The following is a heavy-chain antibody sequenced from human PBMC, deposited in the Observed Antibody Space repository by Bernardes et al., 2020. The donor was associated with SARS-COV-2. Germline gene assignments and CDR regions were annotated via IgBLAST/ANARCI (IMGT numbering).Heavy chain of an antibody. CDR1: GFTVSSNY. J-gene: IGHJ4*02. V-gene: IGHV3-53*01. CDR2: IYSGGST. CDR3: AREASSSGCLYY. Sequence: GGSLRLSCAASGFTVSSNYMSWVRQAPGKGLEWVSVIYSGGSTYYADSVKGRFTISRDNSKNTLYLQMNSLRAEDTAVYYCAREASSSGCLYYWGQGTLVTVSS. D-gene: IGHD6-19*01.